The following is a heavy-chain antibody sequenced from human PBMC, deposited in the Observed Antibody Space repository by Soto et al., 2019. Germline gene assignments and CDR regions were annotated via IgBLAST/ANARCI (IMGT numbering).Heavy chain of an antibody. CDR3: ARDLSEVLLWFGELPPDSDALDI. V-gene: IGHV1-18*01. CDR1: GYTFTSYG. D-gene: IGHD3-10*01. Sequence: ASVKVSCKASGYTFTSYGISWVRQAPGQGLKWMGWISAYNGKTNYAQKLQGRVNMTTDTSTSTAYMELRSLRSDDTAVYDCARDLSEVLLWFGELPPDSDALDIWGQGTMVTVSS. J-gene: IGHJ3*02. CDR2: ISAYNGKT.